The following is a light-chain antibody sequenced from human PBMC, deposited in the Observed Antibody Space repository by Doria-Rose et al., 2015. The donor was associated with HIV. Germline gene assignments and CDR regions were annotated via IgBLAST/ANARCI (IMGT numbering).Light chain of an antibody. CDR1: QSFSSTY. Sequence: TQSPGTLSLSPGERATLSCRASQSFSSTYLAWYQQKPGQAPSLIIYDGSTRATGIPDRFSASGSGADFTLTINRLEPEDFAPYYCHQYGTSWTFGQGTKVGI. CDR3: HQYGTSWT. V-gene: IGKV3-20*01. J-gene: IGKJ1*01. CDR2: DGS.